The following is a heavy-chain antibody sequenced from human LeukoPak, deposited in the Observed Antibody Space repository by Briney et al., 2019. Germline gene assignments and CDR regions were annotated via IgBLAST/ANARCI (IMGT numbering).Heavy chain of an antibody. CDR1: GFTFGYYA. CDR2: ISYDGSNQ. J-gene: IGHJ4*02. Sequence: GGSLRLSCAASGFTFGYYAMHWVRQAPGKGLEWVTFISYDGSNQDYADSVKGRFTISRDNSKNTLYLQMNSLRVEDTAVYYCAKDLDERWLVEPDHWGQGTLVTVSS. V-gene: IGHV3-30-3*01. D-gene: IGHD6-19*01. CDR3: AKDLDERWLVEPDH.